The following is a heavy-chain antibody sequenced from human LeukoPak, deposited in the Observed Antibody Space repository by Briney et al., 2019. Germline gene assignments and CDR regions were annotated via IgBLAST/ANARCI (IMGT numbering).Heavy chain of an antibody. CDR3: ARFKAVVRGVITLYYYYYGMDV. J-gene: IGHJ6*04. CDR2: INHSGST. V-gene: IGHV4-34*01. Sequence: SETLSLTCAVYGGSFSGYYWSWIRQPPGKGLEWIGEINHSGSTNYNPSLKSRVTISVDTSKNQFSLKLSSVTAADTAVYYCARFKAVVRGVITLYYYYYGMDVWGKGTTVTVSS. D-gene: IGHD3-10*01. CDR1: GGSFSGYY.